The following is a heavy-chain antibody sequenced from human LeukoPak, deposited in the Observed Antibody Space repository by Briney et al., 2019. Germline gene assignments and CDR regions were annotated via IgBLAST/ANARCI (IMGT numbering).Heavy chain of an antibody. CDR3: ARGYCSGGSCYSFDP. V-gene: IGHV1-69*02. J-gene: IGHJ5*02. CDR2: IIPILGIA. D-gene: IGHD2-15*01. Sequence: GASVKVSCKASGGTFSSYTISWVRQAPGQGLERMGRIIPILGIANYAQKFQGRVTITADKSTSTAYMELSSLRSEDTAVYYCARGYCSGGSCYSFDPWGQGTLVTVSS. CDR1: GGTFSSYT.